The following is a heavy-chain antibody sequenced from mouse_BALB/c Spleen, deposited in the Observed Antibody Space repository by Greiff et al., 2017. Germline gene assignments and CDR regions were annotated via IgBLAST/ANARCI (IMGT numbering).Heavy chain of an antibody. CDR1: GFTFSSFG. CDR2: ISSGSSTI. J-gene: IGHJ1*01. Sequence: EVQGVESGGGLVKPGGSLKLSCAASGFTFSSFGMHWVRQAPEKGLEWVAYISSGSSTIYYADTVKGRFTISRDNPKNTLFLQMTSLRSEDTAMYYCARGYYGSSHWYFDVWGAGTTVTVSS. D-gene: IGHD1-1*01. CDR3: ARGYYGSSHWYFDV. V-gene: IGHV5-17*02.